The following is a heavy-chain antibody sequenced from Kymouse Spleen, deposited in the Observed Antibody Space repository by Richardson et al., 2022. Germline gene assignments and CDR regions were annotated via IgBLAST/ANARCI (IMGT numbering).Heavy chain of an antibody. V-gene: IGHV4-39*01. CDR1: GGSISSSSYY. CDR2: IYYSGST. Sequence: QLQLQESGPGLVKPSETLSLTCTVSGGSISSSSYYWGWIRQPPGKGLEWIGSIYYSGSTYYNPSLKSRVTISVDTSKNQFSLKLSSVTAADTAVYYCARHESGYSGYEPFDYWGQGTLVTVSS. D-gene: IGHD5-12*01. CDR3: ARHESGYSGYEPFDY. J-gene: IGHJ4*02.